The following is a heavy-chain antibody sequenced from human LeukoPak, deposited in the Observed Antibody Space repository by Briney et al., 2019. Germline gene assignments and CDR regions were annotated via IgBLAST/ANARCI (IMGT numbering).Heavy chain of an antibody. CDR3: ARGSEPDGHWFDP. CDR1: GGSISSSSYY. D-gene: IGHD5-24*01. CDR2: IYYSGST. J-gene: IGHJ5*02. Sequence: SETLSLTCTVSGGSISSSSYYWGWIRQPPGKGLEWIGSIYYSGSTYYNPSLKSRVTISVDTSKNQFSLKLSSVTAADTAVYYCARGSEPDGHWFDPWGQGTLVTVSS. V-gene: IGHV4-39*01.